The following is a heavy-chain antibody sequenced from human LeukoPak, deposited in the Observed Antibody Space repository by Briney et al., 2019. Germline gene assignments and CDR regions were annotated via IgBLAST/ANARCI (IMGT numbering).Heavy chain of an antibody. CDR1: GFTFSSYA. D-gene: IGHD3-3*01. CDR3: AKGTIFGVVIIHYYYGMDV. CDR2: ISGSGGST. J-gene: IGHJ6*02. Sequence: PGGSLRLSCAASGFTFSSYAMSWVRQAPGKGLEWVSAISGSGGSTYYADSVKGRFTISRDNSKNTLYLQMNSLRAEDTAVYYCAKGTIFGVVIIHYYYGMDVWGQGTTVTVSS. V-gene: IGHV3-23*01.